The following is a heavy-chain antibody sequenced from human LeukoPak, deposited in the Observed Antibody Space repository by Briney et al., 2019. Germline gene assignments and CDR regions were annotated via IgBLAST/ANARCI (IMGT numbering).Heavy chain of an antibody. J-gene: IGHJ4*02. CDR1: GLTFSSYL. Sequence: GGALRISCAAPGLTFSSYLMDWVRQAPGKGLEWVANINQDGSQKYYVDSVKGRFTISRDNAENSLYLQMNSLRAEDTAVYYCSGSLNSWGQGTLVTVSS. V-gene: IGHV3-7*01. CDR2: INQDGSQK. CDR3: SGSLNS.